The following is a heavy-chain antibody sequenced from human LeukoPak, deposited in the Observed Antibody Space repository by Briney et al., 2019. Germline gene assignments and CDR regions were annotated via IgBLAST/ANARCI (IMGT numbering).Heavy chain of an antibody. CDR3: ARKKHLDY. Sequence: SETLSLTCAAYGGSFSGYYWSWIRQPPGKGLEWIGEINHSGSTNYNPSLKSRVTISVDTSKNQFSLKLSSVTAADTAVYYCARKKHLDYWGQGTLVTVSS. J-gene: IGHJ4*02. CDR2: INHSGST. CDR1: GGSFSGYY. V-gene: IGHV4-34*01.